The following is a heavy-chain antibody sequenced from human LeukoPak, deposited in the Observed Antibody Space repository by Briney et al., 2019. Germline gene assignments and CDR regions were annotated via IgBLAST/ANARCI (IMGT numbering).Heavy chain of an antibody. CDR3: ARGPYYDSSGYYFPFGY. CDR1: GGTFSSYA. J-gene: IGHJ4*02. V-gene: IGHV1-69*05. Sequence: SVKVSCKASGGTFSSYAISWVRQAPGQGLEWMGRIIPIFGTANYAPKFQGRVTITTDESTSTAYMELSSLRSEDTAVYYCARGPYYDSSGYYFPFGYWGQGTLVTVSS. D-gene: IGHD3-22*01. CDR2: IIPIFGTA.